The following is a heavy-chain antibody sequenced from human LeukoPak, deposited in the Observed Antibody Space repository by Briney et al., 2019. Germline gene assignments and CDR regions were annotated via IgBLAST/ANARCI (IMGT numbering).Heavy chain of an antibody. CDR3: ARGGCSSTSCQGTGAPIDY. J-gene: IGHJ4*02. D-gene: IGHD2-2*01. V-gene: IGHV4-34*01. CDR1: GGSFSGYY. CDR2: INHSGST. Sequence: SETLSLTCAVYGGSFSGYYWSWIRQPPGKGLEWIGEINHSGSTNYNPSLKSRVTISVDTSKNQFSLKLSSVTAADTAVYYCARGGCSSTSCQGTGAPIDYWGQGTLVTVSS.